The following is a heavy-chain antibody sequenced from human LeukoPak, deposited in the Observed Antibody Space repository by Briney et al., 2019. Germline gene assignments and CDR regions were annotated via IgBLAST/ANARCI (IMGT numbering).Heavy chain of an antibody. J-gene: IGHJ4*02. CDR2: ISYDGSNK. CDR3: AKDVGDY. CDR1: GFAFTRYW. V-gene: IGHV3-30*18. Sequence: GGSLRLSCAGSGFAFTRYWLSWVRQAPGKGLEWVAVISYDGSNKYYADSVKGRFTISRDNSKNTLYLQMNSLRAEDTAVYYCAKDVGDYWGQGTLVTVSS. D-gene: IGHD3-16*01.